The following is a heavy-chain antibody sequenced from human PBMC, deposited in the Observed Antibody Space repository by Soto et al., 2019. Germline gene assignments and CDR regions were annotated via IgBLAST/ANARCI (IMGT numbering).Heavy chain of an antibody. CDR3: AKDRAAQLGAVYYYYYGMDV. D-gene: IGHD6-6*01. CDR2: ISYDGSNR. V-gene: IGHV3-30*18. CDR1: GFTFSSYG. Sequence: PGGSLRLSCAASGFTFSSYGMHWVRQAPGKGLEWVAVISYDGSNRYYADSVKGRFTISRDNSKNTLYLQMNSLRAEDTAVYYCAKDRAAQLGAVYYYYYGMDVWGQGTTVTVSS. J-gene: IGHJ6*02.